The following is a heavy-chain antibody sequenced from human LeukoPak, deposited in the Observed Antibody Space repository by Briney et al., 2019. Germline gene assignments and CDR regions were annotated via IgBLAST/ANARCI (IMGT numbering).Heavy chain of an antibody. Sequence: GSLRLSCAASGFTVSSNYMSWIRQPPGKGLEWIGSIYYSGSTYYNPSLKSRVTISVDTSKNQFSLKLSSVTAADTAVYYCAREGRDYYGSGSHHDYWGQGTLVTVSS. J-gene: IGHJ4*02. CDR1: GFTVSSNY. CDR2: IYYSGST. CDR3: AREGRDYYGSGSHHDY. D-gene: IGHD3-10*01. V-gene: IGHV4-39*07.